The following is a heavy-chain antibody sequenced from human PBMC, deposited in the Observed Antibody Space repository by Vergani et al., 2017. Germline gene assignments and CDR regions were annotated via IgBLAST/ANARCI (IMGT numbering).Heavy chain of an antibody. Sequence: EVQLVESGGGLVQPGRSLRLSCAASGFTFDDYAMHWVRQAPGKGLEWVSGIYSGGSTYYADSVKGRFTISRDNSKNTLYLQVNSLRAEDTAVYYCAKLGAGDSSSWYQEFDYWGQGTLVTVSS. CDR3: AKLGAGDSSSWYQEFDY. D-gene: IGHD6-13*01. CDR1: GFTFDDYA. J-gene: IGHJ4*02. V-gene: IGHV3-66*01. CDR2: IYSGGST.